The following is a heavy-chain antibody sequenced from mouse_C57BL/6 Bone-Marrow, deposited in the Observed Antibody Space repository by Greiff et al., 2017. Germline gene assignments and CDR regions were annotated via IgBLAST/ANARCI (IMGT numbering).Heavy chain of an antibody. J-gene: IGHJ2*01. D-gene: IGHD1-1*01. CDR2: ISDGGSYT. CDR3: ARDRAITTGRGYYFDY. V-gene: IGHV5-4*01. Sequence: EVQRVESGGGLVKPGGSLKLSCAASGFTFSSYAMSWVRQTPEKRLEWVATISDGGSYTYYPDNVKGRFTISRDNAKNNLYLQMSHLKSEDTAMYYCARDRAITTGRGYYFDYWGQGTTLTVSS. CDR1: GFTFSSYA.